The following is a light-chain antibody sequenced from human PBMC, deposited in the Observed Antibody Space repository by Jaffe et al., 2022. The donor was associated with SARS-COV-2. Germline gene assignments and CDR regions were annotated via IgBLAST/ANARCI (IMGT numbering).Light chain of an antibody. CDR1: QGIGTY. Sequence: DFQMTQSPSSLSASVGDRVTITCRTSQGIGTYLAWYQQKPGQVPKLLIYGASTLQSGVPPRFSATGSGTEFTLTISSLQSEDVGSYYCQKYIGAPFTFGPGTKVDIK. CDR2: GAS. J-gene: IGKJ3*01. CDR3: QKYIGAPFT. V-gene: IGKV1-27*01.